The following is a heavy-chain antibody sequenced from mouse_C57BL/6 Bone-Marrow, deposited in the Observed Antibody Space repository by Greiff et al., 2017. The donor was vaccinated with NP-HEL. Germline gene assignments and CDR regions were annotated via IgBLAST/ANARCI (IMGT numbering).Heavy chain of an antibody. V-gene: IGHV5-6*02. D-gene: IGHD1-1*01. CDR1: GFTFSSYG. CDR2: ISSGGSYT. Sequence: EVKLVESGGDLVKPGGSLKLSCAASGFTFSSYGMSWVRQTPDKRLEWVATISSGGSYTYYPDSVKGRFTISRDNAKNTLYLQMSSLKSEDTAMYYCASPSTTVVGRFAYWGQGTLVTVSA. J-gene: IGHJ3*01. CDR3: ASPSTTVVGRFAY.